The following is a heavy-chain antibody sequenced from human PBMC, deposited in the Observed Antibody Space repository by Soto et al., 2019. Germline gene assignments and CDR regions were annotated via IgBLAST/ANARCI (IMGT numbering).Heavy chain of an antibody. CDR1: GFTFTSHA. CDR3: ARVLAITMIVVPFDY. CDR2: ISYDEIDK. J-gene: IGHJ4*02. D-gene: IGHD3-22*01. Sequence: PGGSLRLSCAASGFTFTSHAMHWVRQTPGKGLEWVAAISYDEIDKKYASSVKGRFTVSRDNVKNTLSLQMNSLRAEDTAVYYCARVLAITMIVVPFDYWGQGTLVTVSS. V-gene: IGHV3-30*03.